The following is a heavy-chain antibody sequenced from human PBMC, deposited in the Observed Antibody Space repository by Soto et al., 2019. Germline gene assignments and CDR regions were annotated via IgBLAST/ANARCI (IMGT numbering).Heavy chain of an antibody. CDR3: ARDWSSAVLPDY. CDR2: ISTYDGHT. Sequence: GASVKVSCKASGYTFTTYGISWVRQVPGQGLEWMGWISTYDGHTTYAQNFQGRVTMTTDTSTSTAYMDLRSLTSDDTAMYYCARDWSSAVLPDYRGQGTLVTVSS. CDR1: GYTFTTYG. D-gene: IGHD6-25*01. V-gene: IGHV1-18*01. J-gene: IGHJ4*02.